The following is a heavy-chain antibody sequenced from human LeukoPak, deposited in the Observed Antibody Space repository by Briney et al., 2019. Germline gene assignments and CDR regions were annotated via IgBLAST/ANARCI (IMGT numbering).Heavy chain of an antibody. J-gene: IGHJ4*02. D-gene: IGHD3-16*02. V-gene: IGHV4-59*01. CDR1: SGSISSYY. CDR3: ARSDYDYVWGTYRQSYFDY. CDR2: IYYNGST. Sequence: PSETLSLTCTVSSGSISSYYWTWIRQPPGKGLEWIGYIYYNGSTNYNPSLKSRVTISLDTSKNQFSLKLSSVTAADTAVYYCARSDYDYVWGTYRQSYFDYWGQGTLVTVSS.